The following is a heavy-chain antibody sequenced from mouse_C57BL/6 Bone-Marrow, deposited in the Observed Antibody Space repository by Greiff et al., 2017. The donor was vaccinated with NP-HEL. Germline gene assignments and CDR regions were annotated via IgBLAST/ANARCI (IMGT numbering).Heavy chain of an antibody. CDR1: GYTFTSYG. D-gene: IGHD1-1*01. CDR2: IYPRSGNT. V-gene: IGHV1-81*01. Sequence: QVQLQQSGAELVRPGASVKLSCKASGYTFTSYGISWVKQRTGQGLEWIGEIYPRSGNTYYNEKFKGKATLTADKSSSTAYMELRSLTSEDSAVYFCARPYGSSAFAYWGQGTLVTVSA. J-gene: IGHJ3*01. CDR3: ARPYGSSAFAY.